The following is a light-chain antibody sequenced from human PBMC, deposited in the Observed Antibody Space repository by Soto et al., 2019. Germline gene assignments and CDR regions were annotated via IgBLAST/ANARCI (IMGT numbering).Light chain of an antibody. CDR2: DTS. CDR1: QGIGDT. V-gene: IGKV3-15*01. CDR3: QPYNNWPLT. Sequence: EVVMRQSASTLSGSPGEGATPSWGASQGIGDTLAWYQHKPGQTPRLLIYDTSTRATGVPTRFSGSRYGAEFNLTINSLQSEDFAVYYCQPYNNWPLTFGGGTKVDIK. J-gene: IGKJ4*01.